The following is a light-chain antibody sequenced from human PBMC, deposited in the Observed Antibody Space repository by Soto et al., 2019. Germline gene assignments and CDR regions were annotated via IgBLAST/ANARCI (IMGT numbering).Light chain of an antibody. CDR2: NNH. J-gene: IGLJ3*02. CDR1: NSNIGSNY. CDR3: ATWDDSLSCWV. Sequence: QSVLTQPPSASGTPGQRVTISCSGGNSNIGSNYVYWYQQLPGSAPQLLIYNNHQRPSGVPDRLSASKSGTSASLAISGVRSEDEADYYCATWDDSLSCWVFGGGTKPTVL. V-gene: IGLV1-47*02.